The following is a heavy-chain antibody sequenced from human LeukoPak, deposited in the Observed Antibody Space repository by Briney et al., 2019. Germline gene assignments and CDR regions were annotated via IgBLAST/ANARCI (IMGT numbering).Heavy chain of an antibody. CDR3: ARSPQGTGSPADY. Sequence: GGSLRLSCGASGSSFSSYSMNWVRQAPGKDLEWVSSISSSSKYIYYADSVKGRFTISRDNAKNSLYLQMNGLRADDTAEYYCARSPQGTGSPADYWGQGTLVTVSS. CDR2: ISSSSKYI. D-gene: IGHD1-1*01. J-gene: IGHJ4*02. CDR1: GSSFSSYS. V-gene: IGHV3-21*01.